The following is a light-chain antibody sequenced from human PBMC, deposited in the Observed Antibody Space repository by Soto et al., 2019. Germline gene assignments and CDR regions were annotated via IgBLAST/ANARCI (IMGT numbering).Light chain of an antibody. Sequence: IVFTQSPGTLSLSPGERATLSCRASQSLNSDYLAWYQQKPGQAPRLLIYGASSRSTGIPDRFSGRGSGTDFTLTISRLEPEDFAVYYCQQRSNWPTFGQGTKVDIK. V-gene: IGKV3D-20*02. CDR3: QQRSNWPT. CDR2: GAS. CDR1: QSLNSDY. J-gene: IGKJ1*01.